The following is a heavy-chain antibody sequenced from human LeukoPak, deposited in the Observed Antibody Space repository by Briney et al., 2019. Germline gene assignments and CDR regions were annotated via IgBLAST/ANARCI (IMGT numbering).Heavy chain of an antibody. CDR1: GFTFSSYA. CDR3: AKYCSSTSCYCDY. Sequence: PGGSLRLSCAASGFTFSSYAMSWVRQAPGKGLEWLSAISGSGGSTYYADSVKGRFTISRDNSKNTLYLQMNSLRAEDTAVYYCAKYCSSTSCYCDYWGQGTLVTVSS. CDR2: ISGSGGST. D-gene: IGHD2-2*01. J-gene: IGHJ4*02. V-gene: IGHV3-23*01.